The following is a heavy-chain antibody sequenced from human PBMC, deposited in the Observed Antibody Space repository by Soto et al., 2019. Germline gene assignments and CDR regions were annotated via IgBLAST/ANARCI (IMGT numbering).Heavy chain of an antibody. J-gene: IGHJ4*02. CDR1: GYTFTYYH. CDR3: ARVPYSYGILCYLGY. Sequence: ASVKVSCKASGYTFTYYHVHWVRQAPGQGLEWMGIINPNGGDTTYAQKFQGRVTMTRDTSTSTVYMEVSSLRSEDTALYYGARVPYSYGILCYLGYWGQGTLVTVSS. CDR2: INPNGGDT. D-gene: IGHD5-18*01. V-gene: IGHV1-46*01.